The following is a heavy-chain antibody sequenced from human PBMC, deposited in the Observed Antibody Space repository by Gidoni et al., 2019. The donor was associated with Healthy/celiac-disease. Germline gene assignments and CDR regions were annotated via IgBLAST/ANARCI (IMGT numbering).Heavy chain of an antibody. Sequence: QVQLQESGPGLVKPSQTLSLTCTLSGRSISSGGYYWSWVRQHPGKDLEGIGYIYYSGGTYYNPSLKSRVTISVDTSKNQFSLKLSSVTAADTAVYYCARVETGKNWFDPWGQGTLVTVSS. CDR3: ARVETGKNWFDP. V-gene: IGHV4-31*03. CDR1: GRSISSGGYY. J-gene: IGHJ5*02. CDR2: IYYSGGT. D-gene: IGHD1-1*01.